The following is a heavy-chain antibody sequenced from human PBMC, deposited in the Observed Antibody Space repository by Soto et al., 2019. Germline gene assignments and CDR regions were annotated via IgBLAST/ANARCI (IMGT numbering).Heavy chain of an antibody. CDR2: IIPIFGTP. V-gene: IGHV1-69*12. Sequence: QVQLVQSGAEVKKPGSSVRVSCKASGGTFSSYAMSWVRQAPGQGLEWMGGIIPIFGTPIYEPKFQRRVTITADESAGTAYRELRSLRSDDTAVFYCGKDGSAAAGFGSDVWGQGTTVTVSS. D-gene: IGHD6-13*01. J-gene: IGHJ6*02. CDR1: GGTFSSYA. CDR3: GKDGSAAAGFGSDV.